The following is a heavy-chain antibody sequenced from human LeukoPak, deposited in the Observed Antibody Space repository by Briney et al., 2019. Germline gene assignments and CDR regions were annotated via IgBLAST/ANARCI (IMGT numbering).Heavy chain of an antibody. CDR1: GGSISSSSYY. CDR3: ASLLPLYSGSYLDY. D-gene: IGHD1-26*01. J-gene: IGHJ4*02. Sequence: SETLSLTCTVSGGSISSSSYYWGWIRQPPGKGLEWIGSIYYGGSTYYNPSLKSRVTISVDTSKNQFSLKLSSVTAADTAVYYCASLLPLYSGSYLDYWGQGTLVTVSS. CDR2: IYYGGST. V-gene: IGHV4-39*07.